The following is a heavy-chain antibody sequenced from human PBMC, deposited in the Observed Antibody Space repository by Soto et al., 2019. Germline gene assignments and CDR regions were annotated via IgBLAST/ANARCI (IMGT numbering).Heavy chain of an antibody. V-gene: IGHV2-5*01. CDR3: AKSGSSGWYGWFDP. Sequence: SGPTLVNPTQTLTLTCIFSGFSLITSGVVVGWIRQPPGKALEWLGFIYWNDDKRYSPSLKSRLTITKDTSKNQVVLTMTNMDPVDTATYYCAKSGSSGWYGWFDPWGQGTLVTSPQ. CDR2: IYWNDDK. J-gene: IGHJ5*02. D-gene: IGHD6-19*01. CDR1: GFSLITSGVV.